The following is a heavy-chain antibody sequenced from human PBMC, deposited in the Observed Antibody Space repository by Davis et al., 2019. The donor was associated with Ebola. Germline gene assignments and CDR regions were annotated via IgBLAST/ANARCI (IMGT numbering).Heavy chain of an antibody. CDR1: GFSVATNY. D-gene: IGHD3-22*01. CDR3: AKDQVISNYYDSSGYYSRFDP. Sequence: GESLKISCAASGFSVATNYMSWVRQAPGKGLQWVSVIYTSETSYYSDSVKGRFIISRDNSKNTLYLQMSSLRAEDTAVYYCAKDQVISNYYDSSGYYSRFDPWGQGTLVTVSS. V-gene: IGHV3-66*01. CDR2: IYTSETS. J-gene: IGHJ5*02.